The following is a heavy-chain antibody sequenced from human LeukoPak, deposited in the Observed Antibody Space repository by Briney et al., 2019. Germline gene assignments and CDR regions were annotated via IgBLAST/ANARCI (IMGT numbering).Heavy chain of an antibody. D-gene: IGHD6-19*01. CDR3: ARGVAVAGRGWFDP. V-gene: IGHV1-2*04. Sequence: ASVKVSCKASGYTFTSYGISWVRQAPGQGLEWMGWINPNSGGTNYAQKFQGWVTMTRDTSISTAYMELSRLRSDDTAVYYCARGVAVAGRGWFDPWGQGTLVTVSS. J-gene: IGHJ5*02. CDR1: GYTFTSYG. CDR2: INPNSGGT.